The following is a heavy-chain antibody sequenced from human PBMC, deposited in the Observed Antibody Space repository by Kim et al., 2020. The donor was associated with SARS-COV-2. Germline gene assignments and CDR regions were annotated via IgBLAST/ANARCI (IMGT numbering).Heavy chain of an antibody. CDR2: ISAYNGNT. CDR3: ARDSCYYDISSYYYVYCLPMGVGNYYDA. J-gene: IGHJ4*01. D-gene: IGHD3-22*01. Sequence: ASVKVSCKASGYTFTSYGISWVRQAPGQGLEWMGWISAYNGNTNYAQKLQGRVTMTTDTSTSTADMELRSLRSDDTAVYYCARDSCYYDISSYYYVYCLPMGVGNYYDACGHGTPGTVSS. CDR1: GYTFTSYG. V-gene: IGHV1-18*04.